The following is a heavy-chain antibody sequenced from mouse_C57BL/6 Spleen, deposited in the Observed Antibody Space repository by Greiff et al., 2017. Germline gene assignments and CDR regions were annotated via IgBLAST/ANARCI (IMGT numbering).Heavy chain of an antibody. CDR3: ARPITTVVATGDFDY. V-gene: IGHV1-4*01. CDR2: IYPSSGYT. Sequence: QVQLQQSGAELARPGASVKMSCKASGYTFTSYTMHWVKQRPGQGLEWIGYIYPSSGYTKYNQKFKDKATLTADKSSSTAYMQLSSLTSEDSAVYYCARPITTVVATGDFDYWGQGTTLTVSS. J-gene: IGHJ2*01. D-gene: IGHD1-1*01. CDR1: GYTFTSYT.